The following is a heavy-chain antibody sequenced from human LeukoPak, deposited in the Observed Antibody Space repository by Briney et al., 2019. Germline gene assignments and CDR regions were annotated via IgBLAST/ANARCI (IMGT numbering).Heavy chain of an antibody. Sequence: SQTLSLTCAISGDSVSSNSAAWNWIRQSPPRGLEWLGRTYYRSRWYNDYAVSVKSRITINPDTSKNQFSLQLNSVTPEDTAVYYCARGIGWYSDWFDPWGQGTLVTVSS. CDR1: GDSVSSNSAA. D-gene: IGHD6-19*01. J-gene: IGHJ5*02. CDR2: TYYRSRWYN. V-gene: IGHV6-1*01. CDR3: ARGIGWYSDWFDP.